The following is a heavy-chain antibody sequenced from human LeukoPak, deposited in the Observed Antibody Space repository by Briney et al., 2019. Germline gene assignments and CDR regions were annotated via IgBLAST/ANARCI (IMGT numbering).Heavy chain of an antibody. CDR2: IYYRGST. J-gene: IGHJ4*02. Sequence: PSETLSLTCTVSGGSISSRRDYWGWIRQPPGQGRERIGSIYYRGSTYYNPSLKLRHTISVNTSKNKLSLKQNSVTYADTAVYYCASHSGDSALWDYWGQGTLVTVSS. CDR3: ASHSGDSALWDY. CDR1: GGSISSRRDY. D-gene: IGHD2-21*02. V-gene: IGHV4-39*01.